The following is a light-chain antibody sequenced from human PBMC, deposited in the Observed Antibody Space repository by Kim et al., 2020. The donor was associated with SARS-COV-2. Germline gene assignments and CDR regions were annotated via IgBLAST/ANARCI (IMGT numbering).Light chain of an antibody. CDR2: DAT. V-gene: IGKV3-15*01. CDR1: QSVSTY. Sequence: SPGERATLSCRASQSVSTYLAWYQQGPGQAPRLLIYDATTRATGVPARFIGSGSETDFTLTISSLQSEDFAVYYCQQSNDWPPLTFGQGTKVDIK. J-gene: IGKJ1*01. CDR3: QQSNDWPPLT.